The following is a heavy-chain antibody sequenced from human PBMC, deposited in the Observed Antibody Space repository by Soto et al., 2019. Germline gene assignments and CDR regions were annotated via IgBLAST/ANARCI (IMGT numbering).Heavy chain of an antibody. J-gene: IGHJ4*02. CDR3: ASSYGSGYRAFDY. CDR2: INPILSMS. CDR1: GDAFTFYS. Sequence: QVQLVQSGAEVTKTGSSVRVSCKASGDAFTFYSINWVRQAPGLGLEWMGRINPILSMSNYAQRFQGRVTMTADKSTSTAYMELSSLRSEDTAMYYCASSYGSGYRAFDYWGQGALVTVSS. D-gene: IGHD3-10*01. V-gene: IGHV1-69*02.